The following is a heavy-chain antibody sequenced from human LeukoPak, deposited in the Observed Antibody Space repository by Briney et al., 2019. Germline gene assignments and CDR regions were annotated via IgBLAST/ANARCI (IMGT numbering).Heavy chain of an antibody. Sequence: ASVKVSCKASGYTFTSYGISWVRQAPGQGLEWMGWISAYNGNTNYAQKLQARVTMTTDTSTSTAYMELRSLRSDDTAVYYCARDPYDFWSGYTPYNWFDPWGQGTLVTVSS. CDR3: ARDPYDFWSGYTPYNWFDP. CDR1: GYTFTSYG. J-gene: IGHJ5*02. CDR2: ISAYNGNT. V-gene: IGHV1-18*01. D-gene: IGHD3-3*01.